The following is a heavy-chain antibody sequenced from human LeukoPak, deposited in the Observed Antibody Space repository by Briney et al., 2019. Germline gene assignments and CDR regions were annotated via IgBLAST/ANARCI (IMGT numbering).Heavy chain of an antibody. CDR3: ARDVYYDSSAIGY. CDR2: INPNSGGT. Sequence: ASVKVSCKASGYTFTGYYMHWVRQAPGQGLEWMGWINPNSGGTNYAQKFQGRVTMTRDTSISTAYMELSRLRSEDPPVYYCARDVYYDSSAIGYWGQGTLVTVSS. J-gene: IGHJ4*02. CDR1: GYTFTGYY. V-gene: IGHV1-2*02. D-gene: IGHD3-22*01.